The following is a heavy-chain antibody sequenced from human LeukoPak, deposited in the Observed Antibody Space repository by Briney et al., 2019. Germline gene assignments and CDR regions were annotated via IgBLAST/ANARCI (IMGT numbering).Heavy chain of an antibody. CDR2: INYSGSN. D-gene: IGHD3-22*01. Sequence: SETLSLTCAVYGGSFSGCYWSWIRQPPGKGLEWIGEINYSGSNNYNPSLKSRVTISVDTSKNQFSMKLSSVTAADTAVYYCARDNPPNYYDSSGYYRPTNWFDPWGQGTLVTVSS. J-gene: IGHJ5*02. CDR3: ARDNPPNYYDSSGYYRPTNWFDP. CDR1: GGSFSGCY. V-gene: IGHV4-34*01.